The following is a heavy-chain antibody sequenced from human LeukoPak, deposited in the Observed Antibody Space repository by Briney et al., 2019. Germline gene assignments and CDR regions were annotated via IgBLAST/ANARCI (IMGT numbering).Heavy chain of an antibody. CDR1: GGTFSSYA. D-gene: IGHD3-16*01. V-gene: IGHV1-69*05. CDR2: IIPIFGTA. J-gene: IGHJ5*02. Sequence: SVKVSCKASGGTFSSYAISWVRQAPGQGLEWMGGIIPIFGTANYAQKFQGRVTITTDESTSTAYMELSSLRSEDTAVYYCARRRIPGVSGGCCWFDPWGQGTLVTVSS. CDR3: ARRRIPGVSGGCCWFDP.